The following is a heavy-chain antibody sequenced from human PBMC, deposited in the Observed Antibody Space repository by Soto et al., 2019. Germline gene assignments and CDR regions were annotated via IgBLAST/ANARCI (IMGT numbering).Heavy chain of an antibody. D-gene: IGHD3-3*01. CDR2: IYYSGST. V-gene: IGHV4-59*08. CDR1: GGSISSYY. J-gene: IGHJ4*02. Sequence: SETLSLTCTVSGGSISSYYWSWIRQPPGKGLEWIGYIYYSGSTNYNPSLKSRVTISVDTSKNQFSLKLSSVTAADTAVYYCARHGFVMKFLEWPDYFDYWGQGTLVTVSS. CDR3: ARHGFVMKFLEWPDYFDY.